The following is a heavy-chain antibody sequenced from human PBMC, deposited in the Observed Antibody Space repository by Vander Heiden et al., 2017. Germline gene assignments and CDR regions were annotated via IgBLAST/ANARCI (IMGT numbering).Heavy chain of an antibody. J-gene: IGHJ4*02. CDR3: ARALGSYEDY. Sequence: EVQLVESGGGLVQPGGSLRLSCAASGFTVSSYAMPWVRKDPGKGLEYFSDISSNGGSTYYAISVKGRFTISRDNSKNTLYLQMGSLRAEDMAVYYCARALGSYEDYWGQGTLVTVSS. CDR1: GFTVSSYA. D-gene: IGHD1-26*01. V-gene: IGHV3-64*01. CDR2: ISSNGGST.